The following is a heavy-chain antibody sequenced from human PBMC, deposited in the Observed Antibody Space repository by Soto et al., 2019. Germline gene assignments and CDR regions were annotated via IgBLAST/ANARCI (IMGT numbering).Heavy chain of an antibody. CDR3: GRWYCSGGSCQYYYSMDV. CDR1: GFTSSSHW. D-gene: IGHD2-15*01. Sequence: GGSLRLSCAASGFTSSSHWMNWVRQAPGKGLEWVAKIKQDGSEKYYVDSVKGRFTISRDNAKNSLYLQMNSLRAEDTAVYYCGRWYCSGGSCQYYYSMDVWGQGTTVTVSS. CDR2: IKQDGSEK. V-gene: IGHV3-7*01. J-gene: IGHJ6*02.